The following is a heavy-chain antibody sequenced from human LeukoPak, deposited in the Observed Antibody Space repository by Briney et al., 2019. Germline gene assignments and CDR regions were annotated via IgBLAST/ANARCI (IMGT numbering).Heavy chain of an antibody. CDR2: ISNNGGYT. CDR3: AKGSAQWELYDY. V-gene: IGHV3-23*01. J-gene: IGHJ4*02. Sequence: GGSLRLSCAASGFTFSSSAMSWVRQAPGKGLEWVSAISNNGGYTYYADSVQGRFTISRDNSKNTLYLQMNGLRAEDTAIYYCAKGSAQWELYDYWGQGTLVTVSS. D-gene: IGHD4-23*01. CDR1: GFTFSSSA.